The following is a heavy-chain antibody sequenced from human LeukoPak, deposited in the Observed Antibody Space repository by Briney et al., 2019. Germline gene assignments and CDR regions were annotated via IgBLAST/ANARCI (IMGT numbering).Heavy chain of an antibody. V-gene: IGHV2-5*02. D-gene: IGHD4-17*01. CDR1: GFAFSTSEVA. CDR3: AHRRSYGDYDY. CDR2: IFWDDDD. Sequence: SCPTLVKPTHTLTLTCNFSGFAFSTSEVAVGWIRPPPGKALEWLALIFWDDDDRYSPSLKNRITITKDTSKNQVVLTMTSMDPLDTATYYCAHRRSYGDYDYWGQGTLVTVSS. J-gene: IGHJ4*02.